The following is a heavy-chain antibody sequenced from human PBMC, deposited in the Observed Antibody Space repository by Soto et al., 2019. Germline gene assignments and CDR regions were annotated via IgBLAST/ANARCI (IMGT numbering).Heavy chain of an antibody. CDR3: ARALDLYYYYGMDV. D-gene: IGHD1-1*01. Sequence: KASETLSLTCAVYGGSFSGYYWSWIRQPPGKGLEWIGEINHSGSTNYNPSLKSRVTISVDTSKNQFSLKLSSVTAADTAVYYCARALDLYYYYGMDVWGQGTTVTVSS. CDR1: GGSFSGYY. CDR2: INHSGST. V-gene: IGHV4-34*01. J-gene: IGHJ6*02.